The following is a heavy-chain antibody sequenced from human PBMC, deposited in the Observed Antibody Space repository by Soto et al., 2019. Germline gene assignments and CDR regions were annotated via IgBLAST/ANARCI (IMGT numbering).Heavy chain of an antibody. CDR2: ISYDGSNK. CDR3: ARDIQYSSSWYKKGYYYYGMDV. V-gene: IGHV3-30-3*01. CDR1: GFTFSSYA. J-gene: IGHJ6*02. Sequence: GGSLRLSCAASGFTFSSYAMHWVRQAPGKGLEWVAVISYDGSNKYYADSVKGRFTISRDNSKNTLYLQMNSLRAEDTAVYYCARDIQYSSSWYKKGYYYYGMDVWGQGTTVTVSS. D-gene: IGHD6-13*01.